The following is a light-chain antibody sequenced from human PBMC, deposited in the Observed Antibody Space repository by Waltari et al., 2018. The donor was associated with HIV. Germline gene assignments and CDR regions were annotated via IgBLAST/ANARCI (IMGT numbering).Light chain of an antibody. CDR1: QSLVHSDGNTD. CDR3: MPGTPFPLP. V-gene: IGKV2-30*02. J-gene: IGKJ4*01. CDR2: KVS. Sequence: DVVMTESPLSLPGTLGQPASSACRSSQSLVHSDGNTDLNWFQQRPGQSPMRLIYKVSTRASAVPDSFSRRASGTAFTFNISRVAAHDVGVYYCMPGTPFPLPFGG.